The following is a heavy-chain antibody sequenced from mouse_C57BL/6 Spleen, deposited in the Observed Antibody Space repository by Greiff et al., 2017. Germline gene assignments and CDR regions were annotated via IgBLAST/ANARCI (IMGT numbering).Heavy chain of an antibody. CDR3: TSGDYGSSLWYFDV. V-gene: IGHV1-15*01. Sequence: VKLLESGAELVRPGASVTLSCKASGYTFTDYEMHWVKQTPVHGLEWIGAIDPETGGTAYNQKFKGKAVLTADKSSSTAYMELRSLTSEDSAVYYCTSGDYGSSLWYFDVWGTGTTVTVSS. J-gene: IGHJ1*03. CDR1: GYTFTDYE. D-gene: IGHD1-1*01. CDR2: IDPETGGT.